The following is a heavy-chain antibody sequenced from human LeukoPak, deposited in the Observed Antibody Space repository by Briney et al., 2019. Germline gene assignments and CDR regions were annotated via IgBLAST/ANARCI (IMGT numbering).Heavy chain of an antibody. CDR1: GFTFNTYG. Sequence: GRSLRLSCAASGFTFNTYGLHWVRQAPGKGLEWLALISYDGSNKFHADSVKGRFTISRDNSKNTLYLEMNSLRADDTAVYYCGKEGDYDFWSGYHGAIENWGQGTLVTVCS. V-gene: IGHV3-30*18. CDR3: GKEGDYDFWSGYHGAIEN. D-gene: IGHD3-3*01. CDR2: ISYDGSNK. J-gene: IGHJ4*02.